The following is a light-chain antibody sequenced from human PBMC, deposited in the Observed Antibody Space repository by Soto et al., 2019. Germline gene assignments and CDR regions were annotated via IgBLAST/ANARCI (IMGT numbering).Light chain of an antibody. V-gene: IGLV2-8*01. CDR3: TSHAGXNNYG. Sequence: QSVLTQPPSASWSPGQSVTISCTGTSSDVGGYNYVSWYQQHPGKAPKLIISEVSKRPSGVPDRFSGSKSGNTASLTVSGLQAEDEADYYFTSHAGXNNYGFGTGTKXTXL. CDR1: SSDVGGYNY. CDR2: EVS. J-gene: IGLJ1*01.